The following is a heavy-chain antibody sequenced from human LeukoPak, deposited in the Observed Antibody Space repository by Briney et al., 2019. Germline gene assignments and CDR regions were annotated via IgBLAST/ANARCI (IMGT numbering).Heavy chain of an antibody. D-gene: IGHD1-26*01. J-gene: IGHJ3*02. CDR1: GYTFTSYA. CDR2: INAGNGNT. V-gene: IGHV1-3*01. Sequence: ASVKVSCTASGYTFTSYAMHWVRRAPGQRLEWMGWINAGNGNTNYAQKLQGRVTMTTDTSTSTAYMELRSLRSDDTAVYYCARSGATSRDAFDIWGQGTMVTVSS. CDR3: ARSGATSRDAFDI.